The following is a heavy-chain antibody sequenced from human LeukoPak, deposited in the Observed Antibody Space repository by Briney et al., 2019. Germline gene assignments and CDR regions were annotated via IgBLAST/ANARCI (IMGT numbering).Heavy chain of an antibody. V-gene: IGHV5-51*01. CDR3: ARTSASFLDF. D-gene: IGHD2-2*01. CDR1: GYTFGTSYW. J-gene: IGHJ4*02. Sequence: GESLKISCKGSGYTFGTSYWIAWVRQTPGKRLEWMGSIYPGDSDTRYSPSFQGQITISADKSINTAYLQWSSLKASDTAIYYCARTSASFLDFWGQGTLVTVSS. CDR2: IYPGDSDT.